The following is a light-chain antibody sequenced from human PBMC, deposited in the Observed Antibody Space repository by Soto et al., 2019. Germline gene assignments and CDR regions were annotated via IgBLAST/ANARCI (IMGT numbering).Light chain of an antibody. J-gene: IGKJ3*01. CDR2: GAS. V-gene: IGKV3-15*01. CDR3: QQYDTWPPFFT. Sequence: EVVMTQSPATLSVSPGDRATLSCRASQNIGTNLAWYQHKPGQAPRLLIYGASTRATDIPPRFSGSGSGSEFSLTVSSLQSEDFAVYYCQQYDTWPPFFTFGPGTKVDIQ. CDR1: QNIGTN.